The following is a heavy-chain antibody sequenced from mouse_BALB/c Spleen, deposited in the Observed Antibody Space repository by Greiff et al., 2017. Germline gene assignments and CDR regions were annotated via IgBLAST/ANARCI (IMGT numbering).Heavy chain of an antibody. CDR2: ILPGSGST. CDR1: GYTFSSYW. J-gene: IGHJ2*01. V-gene: IGHV1-9*01. Sequence: QVQLQQSGAELMKPGASVKISCKATGYTFSSYWIEWVKQRPGHGLEWIGEILPGSGSTNSNEKFKGKATFTADTSSNTAYMHLRSMTSEDSAVYYCARSDYWGQGTTVTVSS. CDR3: ARSDY.